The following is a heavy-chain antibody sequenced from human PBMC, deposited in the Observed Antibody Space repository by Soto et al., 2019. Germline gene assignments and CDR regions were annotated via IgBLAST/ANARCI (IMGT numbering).Heavy chain of an antibody. CDR2: ISAYNGNT. D-gene: IGHD2-15*01. CDR1: GYTFTSVG. CDR3: ARNIVAVSVACRFEGFDP. Sequence: ASVKVSSTASGYTFTSVGISGVRQAPGQGLEWMGWISAYNGNTNYAQKLQGRVTMTTDTSPSTAYMELRRLRSADTAVYYCARNIVAVSVACRFEGFDPWGQGTMVTVSS. J-gene: IGHJ5*02. V-gene: IGHV1-18*01.